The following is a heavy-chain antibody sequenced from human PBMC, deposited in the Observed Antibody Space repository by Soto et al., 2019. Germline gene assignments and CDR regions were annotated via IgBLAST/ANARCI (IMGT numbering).Heavy chain of an antibody. J-gene: IGHJ3*02. D-gene: IGHD3-3*01. V-gene: IGHV3-30*18. CDR3: AKGNYDFWSGYLSGAFDI. CDR1: GFTFSSYG. CDR2: ISYDGSNK. Sequence: QVQLVESGGGVVQPGRSLRLSCAASGFTFSSYGMHWVRQAPGKGLEWVAVISYDGSNKYYADSVKGRFTISRDNSKNTLYLQMNSLRAEDTAVYYCAKGNYDFWSGYLSGAFDIWGQGTMVTVSS.